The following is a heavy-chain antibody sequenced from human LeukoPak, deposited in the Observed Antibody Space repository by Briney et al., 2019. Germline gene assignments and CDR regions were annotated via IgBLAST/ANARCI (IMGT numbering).Heavy chain of an antibody. V-gene: IGHV3-15*01. Sequence: GGSLRLSCAASGFTFSNAWMSWVRQAPGKGLEWVGRIKSKTDGGTTDYAAPVKGRFTISRDDSKNTLYLQMNSLKTEDTAVYYCTTEDVVGASPRGGNFDYWGQGTLVTVSS. CDR1: GFTFSNAW. D-gene: IGHD1-26*01. CDR2: IKSKTDGGTT. J-gene: IGHJ4*02. CDR3: TTEDVVGASPRGGNFDY.